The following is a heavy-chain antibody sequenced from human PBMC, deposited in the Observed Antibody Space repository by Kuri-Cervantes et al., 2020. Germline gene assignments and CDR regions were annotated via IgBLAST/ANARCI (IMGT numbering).Heavy chain of an antibody. CDR1: GHSISTNYY. V-gene: IGHV4-38-2*01. CDR2: VYHTGTT. J-gene: IGHJ3*02. D-gene: IGHD3-16*01. CDR3: ARARDGGELHIWGKVQAFDI. Sequence: SETLSLTCVVSGHSISTNYYWGWIRQSPGKGLEWIGTVYHTGTTYYNPSLSSRVTISVDTSKNQFSLKLSSVTAADTAVYYCARARDGGELHIWGKVQAFDIWGQGTMVTVSS.